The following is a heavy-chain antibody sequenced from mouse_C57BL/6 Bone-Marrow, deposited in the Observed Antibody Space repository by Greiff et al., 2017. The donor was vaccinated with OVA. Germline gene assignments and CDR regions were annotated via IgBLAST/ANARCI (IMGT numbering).Heavy chain of an antibody. CDR2: IWGDGST. Sequence: QVQLKESGPGLVAPSQSLSITCTVSGFSLTSYGVSWVRQPPGKGLEWLGVIWGDGSTNNHSAPISRLSISKDNSKIQIFLKLNSLQTDDTATYYCAKKGTGDWYFDVWGTGTTVTVSS. V-gene: IGHV2-3*01. D-gene: IGHD4-1*01. CDR1: GFSLTSYG. CDR3: AKKGTGDWYFDV. J-gene: IGHJ1*03.